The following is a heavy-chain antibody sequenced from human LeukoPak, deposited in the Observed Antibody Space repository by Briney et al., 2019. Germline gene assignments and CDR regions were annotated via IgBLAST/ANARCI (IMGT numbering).Heavy chain of an antibody. CDR1: GYTFTGYY. Sequence: ASVKVSCKASGYTFTGYYMHWVRQAPGQGLEWMGRINPNSGGTNYAQKFQSRVTMTRDTSISTAYMELSRLRSDDTAVYYCARDRTDSSGYYDYWGQGTLVTVSS. V-gene: IGHV1-2*06. J-gene: IGHJ4*02. D-gene: IGHD3-22*01. CDR3: ARDRTDSSGYYDY. CDR2: INPNSGGT.